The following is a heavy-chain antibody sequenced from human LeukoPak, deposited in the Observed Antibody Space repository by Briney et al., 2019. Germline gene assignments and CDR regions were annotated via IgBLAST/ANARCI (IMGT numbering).Heavy chain of an antibody. Sequence: PGGSLRLPCAASGFTFSSYAMSWVRQAPGKGLEWVSGISGSGGSTYYADSVKGRSTISRDNSKNTLYLQMNSLRAEDTAVYYCAQKGYGSLTYFDSWGQGTLVTVSS. D-gene: IGHD3-10*01. CDR3: AQKGYGSLTYFDS. V-gene: IGHV3-23*01. CDR2: ISGSGGST. J-gene: IGHJ4*02. CDR1: GFTFSSYA.